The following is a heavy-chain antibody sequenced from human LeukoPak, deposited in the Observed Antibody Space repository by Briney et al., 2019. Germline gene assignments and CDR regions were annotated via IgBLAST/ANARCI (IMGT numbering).Heavy chain of an antibody. D-gene: IGHD6-13*01. CDR2: INPSGGST. V-gene: IGHV1-46*01. J-gene: IGHJ4*02. CDR1: GYTFTSYY. Sequence: ASVKVSCKGSGYTFTSYYMHWVRQAPGQGREWMGIINPSGGSTSYAQKFQGRVTMTRAKTTSTVQMKLSSLRSEATDVYYCARDSDPAAGNWGQGTLVTVSS. CDR3: ARDSDPAAGN.